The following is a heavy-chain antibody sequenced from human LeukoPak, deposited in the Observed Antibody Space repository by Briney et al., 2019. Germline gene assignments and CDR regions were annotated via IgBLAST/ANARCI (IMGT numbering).Heavy chain of an antibody. Sequence: SETLSLTCTVSGGSISSYYWSWIRQPPGKGLEWIGYIYYSGSTNYNPSLKSRVTISVDMSKNQFSLKLSSVTAADTAVYYCARVGRVDTAMVYYFDYWGQGTLVTVSS. CDR2: IYYSGST. V-gene: IGHV4-59*01. CDR1: GGSISSYY. J-gene: IGHJ4*02. CDR3: ARVGRVDTAMVYYFDY. D-gene: IGHD5-18*01.